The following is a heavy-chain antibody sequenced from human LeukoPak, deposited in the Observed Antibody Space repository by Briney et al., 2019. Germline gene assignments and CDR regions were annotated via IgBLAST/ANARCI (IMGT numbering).Heavy chain of an antibody. V-gene: IGHV6-1*01. CDR2: TYYMSKWYN. D-gene: IGHD3-10*01. J-gene: IGHJ5*02. CDR3: ARPGHGSHWFDP. CDR1: GDSVSSNSAA. Sequence: SQTLSLTCDISGDSVSSNSAAWNWIRQSPSRGLEWLGRTYYMSKWYNEYAVSVQSRVTINPDTSKNQFSLQLNSVTPEDTAVYFCARPGHGSHWFDPWGQGTLVTVSS.